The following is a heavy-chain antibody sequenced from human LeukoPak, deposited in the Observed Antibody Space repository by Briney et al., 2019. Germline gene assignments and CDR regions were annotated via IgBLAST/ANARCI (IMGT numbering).Heavy chain of an antibody. CDR2: ISPSGTRT. J-gene: IGHJ5*02. V-gene: IGHV1-46*01. CDR1: EYTFRNHY. Sequence: GASVKVSCKGSEYTFRNHYMHWVRQAPGQGLEWMGIISPSGTRTTYAQKFQGRVIITRDQSADSVFMELSNLESNDTAVYFCATGNSNNWEQVSGWWFDPWGQGTLVTVSS. CDR3: ATGNSNNWEQVSGWWFDP. D-gene: IGHD1/OR15-1a*01.